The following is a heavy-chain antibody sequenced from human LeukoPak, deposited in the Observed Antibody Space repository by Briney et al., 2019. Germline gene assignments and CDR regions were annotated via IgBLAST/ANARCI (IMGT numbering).Heavy chain of an antibody. CDR1: GFSFSTYY. D-gene: IGHD1/OR15-1a*01. CDR3: ARANAVDDGRNIGY. Sequence: GGSLRLSCAASGFSFSTYYVNWVRQAPGKGLVWVSRIKSDGTITNYADSVKGRFTISRDNAENTLSLQMNSLRAEDTAVYYCARANAVDDGRNIGYWGQGTLVTVSS. V-gene: IGHV3-74*01. J-gene: IGHJ4*02. CDR2: IKSDGTIT.